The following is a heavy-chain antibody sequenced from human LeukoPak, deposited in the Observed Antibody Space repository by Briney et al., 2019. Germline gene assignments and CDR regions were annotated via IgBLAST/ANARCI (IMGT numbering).Heavy chain of an antibody. Sequence: SETLSLTCTVSGGSISSSSYYWGLIRQPPGKWLEWIGSIYYSGSTYYNPSLKSRVTISVDTSKNQFSLKLSSVTAADTAVYYCARSPRGYSGYESRYYFDYWGQGTLVTVSS. CDR3: ARSPRGYSGYESRYYFDY. J-gene: IGHJ4*02. CDR1: GGSISSSSYY. V-gene: IGHV4-39*01. CDR2: IYYSGST. D-gene: IGHD5-12*01.